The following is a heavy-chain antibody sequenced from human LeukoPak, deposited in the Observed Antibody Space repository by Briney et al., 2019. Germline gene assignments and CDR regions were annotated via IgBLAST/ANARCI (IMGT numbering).Heavy chain of an antibody. CDR3: AKDRGGGRGWAFDN. V-gene: IGHV3-23*01. D-gene: IGHD6-19*01. CDR1: GGSISSSSYY. CDR2: IHSRGVST. J-gene: IGHJ4*02. Sequence: PSETLSLTCTVSGGSISSSSYYWGWIRQPPGKGLEWVSGIHSRGVSTYYADSVKGRFTISRDNSKNTLYLQMKSLRVEDTAIYYCAKDRGGGRGWAFDNWGQGTLVTVSS.